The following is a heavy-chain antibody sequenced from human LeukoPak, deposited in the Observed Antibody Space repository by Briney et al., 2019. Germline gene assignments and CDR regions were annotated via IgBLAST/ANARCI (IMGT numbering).Heavy chain of an antibody. D-gene: IGHD2-21*01. CDR3: ARDAGGDFDY. CDR2: TFHSGSP. V-gene: IGHV4-38-2*02. J-gene: IGHJ4*02. Sequence: SETLSLTCNVSGYSISSGYYWGWIRQPPGKALEWIGTTFHSGSPNYNPSLKSRVTISIDTSKNQFSLKLSSVTAADTAFYFCARDAGGDFDYWGQGTLVTVSS. CDR1: GYSISSGYY.